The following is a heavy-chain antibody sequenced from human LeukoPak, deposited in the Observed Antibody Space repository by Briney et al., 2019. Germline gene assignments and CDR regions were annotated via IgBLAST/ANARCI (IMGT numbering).Heavy chain of an antibody. CDR2: ISYGGTT. CDR1: GGSISSNIYY. V-gene: IGHV4-39*01. Sequence: SETLSLTCTVSGGSISSNIYYWGWIRQPPGKGLEWIGSISYGGTTYYNPSLESRVTISVDTSKNQFSLNLSSVTAADTAVYYCGRRPGGAIEYWGQGTLVSVSS. J-gene: IGHJ4*02. D-gene: IGHD2-2*02. CDR3: GRRPGGAIEY.